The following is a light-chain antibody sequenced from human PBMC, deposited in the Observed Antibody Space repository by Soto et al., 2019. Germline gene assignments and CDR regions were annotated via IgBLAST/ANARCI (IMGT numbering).Light chain of an antibody. CDR3: QVWDSSSDHVV. CDR1: NIGSKS. V-gene: IGLV3-21*04. CDR2: YDN. J-gene: IGLJ2*01. Sequence: SYELTQPPSVSVAPGKTARITCGGNNIGSKSVHWYQQKPGQAPVLVVYYDNDRPSGIPERFSGSNSGNTATLTISRVEAGDEADYYCQVWDSSSDHVVFGEGTKVTVL.